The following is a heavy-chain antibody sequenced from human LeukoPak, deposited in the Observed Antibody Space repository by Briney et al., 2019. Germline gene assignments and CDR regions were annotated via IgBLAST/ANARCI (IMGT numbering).Heavy chain of an antibody. CDR1: GYTFTSYD. Sequence: GASVKVSCKASGYTFTSYDINWVRQATGQGLEWMGWMNPNSGNTGYAQKFQGRVTMTRSTSISTAYMELSSLRSEDTAVYYCARDQWLQGAARGSAFDIWGQGTMVTVSS. CDR2: MNPNSGNT. J-gene: IGHJ3*02. D-gene: IGHD5-24*01. V-gene: IGHV1-8*01. CDR3: ARDQWLQGAARGSAFDI.